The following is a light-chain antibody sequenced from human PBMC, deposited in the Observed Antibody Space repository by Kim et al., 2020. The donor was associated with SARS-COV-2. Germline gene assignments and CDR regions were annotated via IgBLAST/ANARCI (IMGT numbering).Light chain of an antibody. CDR3: GTWDRSLNSGV. J-gene: IGLJ3*02. V-gene: IGLV1-51*01. Sequence: QSVLTQPPSVSAAPGQAVSISCSGSTSNVGFYYVAWYQQFPGTAPRLLIHNNGIRPSGIPDRFSASKSGTSATLHITGLQTGDEADYYCGTWDRSLNSGVFGGGTKVTVL. CDR2: NNG. CDR1: TSNVGFYY.